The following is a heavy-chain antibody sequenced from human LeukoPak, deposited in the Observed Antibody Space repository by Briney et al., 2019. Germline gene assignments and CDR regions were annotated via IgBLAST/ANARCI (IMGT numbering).Heavy chain of an antibody. CDR2: ISSSSSYI. CDR1: GFTFSSYS. D-gene: IGHD2-2*01. V-gene: IGHV3-21*01. Sequence: GGSLRLSCAASGFTFSSYSMNWVRQAPGKGLEWVSSISSSSSYIYYADSVKGRFTISRDNAKNSLYLQMNSLRAEDTAVYYCATDLEPTIVVVPAATGDYGMDVWGQGTTVTVSS. J-gene: IGHJ6*02. CDR3: ATDLEPTIVVVPAATGDYGMDV.